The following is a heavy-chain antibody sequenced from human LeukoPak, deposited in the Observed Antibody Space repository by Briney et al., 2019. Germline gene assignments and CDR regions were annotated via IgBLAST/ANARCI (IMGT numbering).Heavy chain of an antibody. J-gene: IGHJ4*02. CDR1: GYPLTSFW. V-gene: IGHV5-10-1*01. D-gene: IGHD1-14*01. Sequence: GEFLKISCKIAGYPLTSFWLRRVRQVSGKGLEWLGRIDPSNYFEKSNPLYGRSVTISVEKSVNTAYLHLSSLEASDSASYHCARHVGITVTAALRPLDYWGQGSLVSVSS. CDR3: ARHVGITVTAALRPLDY. CDR2: IDPSNYFE.